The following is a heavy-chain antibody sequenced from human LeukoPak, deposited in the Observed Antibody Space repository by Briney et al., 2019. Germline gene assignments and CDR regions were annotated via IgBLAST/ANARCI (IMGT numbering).Heavy chain of an antibody. D-gene: IGHD3-22*01. CDR1: GFIFNNYA. CDR2: ISWNSGSI. Sequence: GGSLRLSCAGSGFIFNNYAMHWVRQPPGKGLEWVSGISWNSGSIDYADSVKGRFTISRDNAKNSLYLQMNSLRAEDTAVYYCAKVDSYYYDSRGGMDVWGQGTTVTVSS. J-gene: IGHJ6*02. V-gene: IGHV3-9*01. CDR3: AKVDSYYYDSRGGMDV.